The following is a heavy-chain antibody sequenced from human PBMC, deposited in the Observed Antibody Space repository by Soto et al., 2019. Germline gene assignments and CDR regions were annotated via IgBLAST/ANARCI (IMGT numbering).Heavy chain of an antibody. CDR1: GGSINNHY. V-gene: IGHV4-59*11. Sequence: SETLSLTCTVSGGSINNHYWSWIRQPPGQGLEWIGYIYYSGSTNYNPSLKSRVTMSVDTSKNQFSLKLSSLTAADTAIYYCAQLERYFDYWGQGTLVTVSS. D-gene: IGHD1-1*01. CDR2: IYYSGST. J-gene: IGHJ4*02. CDR3: AQLERYFDY.